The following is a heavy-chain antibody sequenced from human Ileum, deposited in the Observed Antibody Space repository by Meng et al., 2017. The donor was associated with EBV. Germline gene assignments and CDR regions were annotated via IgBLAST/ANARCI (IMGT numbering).Heavy chain of an antibody. D-gene: IGHD2-2*02. V-gene: IGHV4-30-4*01. J-gene: IGHJ5*02. CDR3: ARVNGDCFSTICYKGWFDP. CDR2: IYYSGRT. CDR1: GGSVSSGNTY. Sequence: VQLQEPGPGLVNPSQTLSPTCTVLGGSVSSGNTYWIWIRQPPGKGLEWIGYIYYSGRTYYNPSLESRVTMSVDTSKNQFSLNLNSVTAADTAVYYCARVNGDCFSTICYKGWFDPWGQGTLVTVSS.